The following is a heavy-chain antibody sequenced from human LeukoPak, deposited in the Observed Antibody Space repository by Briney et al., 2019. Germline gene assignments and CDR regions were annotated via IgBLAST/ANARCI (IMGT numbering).Heavy chain of an antibody. V-gene: IGHV3-7*03. Sequence: GGSLRLSCAASGFTFSSYWMSWVRQAPGKGLEWVANIKQDGSEKNYVDSVKGRFTISRDNAENSLYLQMNSLRPVDTGLYYCARDLSATWYSLAFWGEGTLVTVSS. J-gene: IGHJ4*02. CDR2: IKQDGSEK. CDR1: GFTFSSYW. D-gene: IGHD2-15*01. CDR3: ARDLSATWYSLAF.